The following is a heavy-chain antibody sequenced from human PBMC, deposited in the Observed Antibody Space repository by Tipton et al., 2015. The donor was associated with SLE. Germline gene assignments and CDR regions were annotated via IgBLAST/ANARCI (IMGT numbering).Heavy chain of an antibody. V-gene: IGHV1-69*13. Sequence: QSGAEVKKPGASVNVSCKASGYTFTSYGISWVRQAPGQGLEWLAGVIPMFGATAYSQHFQARATVSSDESTNTADLQLTSLRSDDTAVYYCWVTFWSSYYTTYDAFDIWGQGTMVTVSS. CDR2: VIPMFGAT. J-gene: IGHJ3*02. CDR1: GYTFTSYG. D-gene: IGHD3-3*01. CDR3: WVTFWSSYYTTYDAFDI.